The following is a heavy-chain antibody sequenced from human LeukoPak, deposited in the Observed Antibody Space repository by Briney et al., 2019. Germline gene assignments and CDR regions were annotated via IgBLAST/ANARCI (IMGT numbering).Heavy chain of an antibody. CDR1: GVSISSSSYY. V-gene: IGHV4-61*01. Sequence: PSETLSLTCTVSGVSISSSSYYWSWIRQPPGKGLEWIGYINYSGSTDYSPSLKSRATISVDTSKNQFSLNLSSLTAADTAVYYCVRSDFWSGYPLFYYYYMDVWGKGTTVTVSS. J-gene: IGHJ6*03. CDR2: INYSGST. D-gene: IGHD3-3*01. CDR3: VRSDFWSGYPLFYYYYMDV.